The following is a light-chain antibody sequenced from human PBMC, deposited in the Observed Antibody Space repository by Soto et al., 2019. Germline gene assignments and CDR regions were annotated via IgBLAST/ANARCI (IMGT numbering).Light chain of an antibody. V-gene: IGLV1-40*01. CDR2: GNS. Sequence: QAVVTQPPSVSGAPGQRVTISCTGSSSNIGAGYDVHWYQQLPGTAPKLPIYGNSNRPSGVPDRFSGSKSGTSASLAITGLQAEDEADYYCQSYDSSLVVFGGGTKLTVL. CDR3: QSYDSSLVV. J-gene: IGLJ2*01. CDR1: SSNIGAGYD.